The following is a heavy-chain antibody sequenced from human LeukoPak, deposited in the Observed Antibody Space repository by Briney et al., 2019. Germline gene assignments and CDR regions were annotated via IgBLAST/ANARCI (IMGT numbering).Heavy chain of an antibody. CDR3: ARVPPRSGSYYLDYFDY. Sequence: PGGSLRLSCAASGFTFSSYDMSWVRRAPGKGLEWVSAISGSGGSTYYTDSVKGRFTISRDNSKNTLYLQMNSLRAEDTAVYYCARVPPRSGSYYLDYFDYWGQGTLVTVS. D-gene: IGHD3-10*01. CDR2: ISGSGGST. CDR1: GFTFSSYD. V-gene: IGHV3-23*01. J-gene: IGHJ4*02.